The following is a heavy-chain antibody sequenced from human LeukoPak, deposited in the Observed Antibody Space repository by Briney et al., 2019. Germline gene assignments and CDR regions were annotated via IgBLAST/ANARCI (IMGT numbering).Heavy chain of an antibody. CDR1: GGSISSGGYS. CDR3: ARESSGRFDY. V-gene: IGHV4-30-4*07. J-gene: IGHJ4*02. Sequence: SETLSLTCAVSGGSISSGGYSWSWIPQPPGKGLEWIGYIYHSGSTYYNPSLKSRVTMSVDTSKNQFSLKLSSVTAADTAVYYCARESSGRFDYWGQGTLVTVSS. CDR2: IYHSGST. D-gene: IGHD1-26*01.